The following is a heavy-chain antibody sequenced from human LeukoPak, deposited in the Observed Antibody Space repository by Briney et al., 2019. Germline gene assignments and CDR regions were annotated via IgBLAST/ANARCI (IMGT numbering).Heavy chain of an antibody. CDR3: ARYDSSGLDY. V-gene: IGHV4-59*01. CDR1: GGSISPYY. J-gene: IGHJ4*02. Sequence: SETLSLTCTVSGGSISPYYWSWIRQPPGKGLEWIAYIYYIGRTNSNPSLKSRVTTSVDTSKNQFFLRLNSVTAADTAVYYCARYDSSGLDYWGQGTLVTVSS. CDR2: IYYIGRT. D-gene: IGHD3-22*01.